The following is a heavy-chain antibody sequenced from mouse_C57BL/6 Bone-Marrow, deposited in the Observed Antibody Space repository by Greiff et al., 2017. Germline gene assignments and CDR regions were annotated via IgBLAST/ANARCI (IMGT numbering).Heavy chain of an antibody. D-gene: IGHD1-2*01. J-gene: IGHJ2*01. CDR3: ATLLYYFDY. Sequence: VKVVESGAELARPGASVKLSCKASGYTFTSYGISWVKQRTGQGLEWIGEIYPRSGNTYYNEKFKGKATLTADKSSSTAYMELRSLTSEDSAVYFCATLLYYFDYWGQGTTLTVSS. CDR2: IYPRSGNT. CDR1: GYTFTSYG. V-gene: IGHV1-81*01.